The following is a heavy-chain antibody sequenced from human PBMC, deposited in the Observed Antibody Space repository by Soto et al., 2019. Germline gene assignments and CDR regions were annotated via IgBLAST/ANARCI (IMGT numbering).Heavy chain of an antibody. CDR2: IWYDGSNK. J-gene: IGHJ6*02. D-gene: IGHD2-15*01. CDR1: GFTRSSDS. CDR3: ARDGQICCGFEPAGYYGMDF. V-gene: IGHV3-33*01. Sequence: GALRASCTESGFTRSSDSMNGVRQAPGKGLEWVAVIWYDGSNKYYADSVKGRFTISRDKSKNTLYLQMNSLRAEDTAVYYCARDGQICCGFEPAGYYGMDFWGQGNTVT.